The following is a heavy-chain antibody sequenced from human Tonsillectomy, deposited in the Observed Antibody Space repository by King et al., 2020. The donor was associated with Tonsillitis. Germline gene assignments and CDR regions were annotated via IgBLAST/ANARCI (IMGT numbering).Heavy chain of an antibody. J-gene: IGHJ4*02. Sequence: VQLVESGGELIQPGGSLRLSCAASGFTFSNSAMIWVRQAPGKGLEWVSGTSGSGRSAYYADSVKGRFTISRDNSKNTLYLEMNSLSPEDTALYYCTKCTGVDTAMVPDYWGQGTLVTVSS. V-gene: IGHV3-23*04. CDR1: GFTFSNSA. CDR3: TKCTGVDTAMVPDY. CDR2: TSGSGRSA. D-gene: IGHD5-18*01.